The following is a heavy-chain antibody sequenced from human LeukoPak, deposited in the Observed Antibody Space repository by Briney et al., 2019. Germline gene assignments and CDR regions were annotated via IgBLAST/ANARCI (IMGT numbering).Heavy chain of an antibody. CDR3: ARGPGGYDFWSGYYPYYYYYMDV. CDR1: GYTFTSYD. D-gene: IGHD3-3*01. J-gene: IGHJ6*03. Sequence: ASVKVSCKASGYTFTSYDINWVRQATGQGLEWMGWMNPNSVNTGYAQKFQGRVTMTRNTSISTAYMELSSLRSEDTAVYYCARGPGGYDFWSGYYPYYYYYMDVWGKGTTVTVSS. V-gene: IGHV1-8*01. CDR2: MNPNSVNT.